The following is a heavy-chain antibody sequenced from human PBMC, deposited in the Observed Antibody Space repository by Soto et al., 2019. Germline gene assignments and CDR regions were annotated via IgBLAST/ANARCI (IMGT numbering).Heavy chain of an antibody. V-gene: IGHV1-69*12. CDR3: ARDKDRLQLGGNYHSIMDV. J-gene: IGHJ6*02. D-gene: IGHD4-4*01. Sequence: QVQLEQSGAEVKKPGSSLKVSCKPSGGTFSNSAITWVRQAPGQGLEWMGGIMPIFRTPDYAQKFQGRVTITADESTTTAYMELSGLRSEDTAVYYCARDKDRLQLGGNYHSIMDVWGQGTTVTVSS. CDR2: IMPIFRTP. CDR1: GGTFSNSA.